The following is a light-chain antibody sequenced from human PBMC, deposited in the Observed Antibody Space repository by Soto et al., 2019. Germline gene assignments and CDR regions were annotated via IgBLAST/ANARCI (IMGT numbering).Light chain of an antibody. Sequence: QSVLTQPPSASGTPGQRVIISCSGSSSNIGSNTVNWYQQLPGTAPKLRMYSNNQRPSGVPDRFSGSKSGTSASLAISGLQSEDEADYYCAAWDDSLDGYVFGTGTKVTVL. CDR3: AAWDDSLDGYV. CDR2: SNN. V-gene: IGLV1-44*01. J-gene: IGLJ1*01. CDR1: SSNIGSNT.